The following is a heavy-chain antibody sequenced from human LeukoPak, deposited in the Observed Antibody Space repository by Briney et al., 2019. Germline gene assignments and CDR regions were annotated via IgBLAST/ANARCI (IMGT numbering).Heavy chain of an antibody. J-gene: IGHJ5*02. V-gene: IGHV3-53*01. CDR3: ARDLGQYYDTSDNWFDP. CDR2: IYSGGRT. CDR1: GFTVDTKY. Sequence: GGSLRLSCAASGFTVDTKYMTWVRQAPGKGLEWVSVIYSGGRTHYADSVKGRFTISRDNSKNTLNLQMNSLRAEDTAVYYCARDLGQYYDTSDNWFDPWGQGTLVTVSS. D-gene: IGHD3-22*01.